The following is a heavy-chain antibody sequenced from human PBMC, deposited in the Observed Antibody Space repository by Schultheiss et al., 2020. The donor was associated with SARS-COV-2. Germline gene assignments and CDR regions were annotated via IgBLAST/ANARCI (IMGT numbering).Heavy chain of an antibody. CDR1: GGSISSSSYC. CDR3: ARSFVVPAAKKTDAFDI. V-gene: IGHV4-39*01. CDR2: MCYSGST. J-gene: IGHJ3*02. Sequence: SQTLSLTCTVSGGSISSSSYCWGWIRQLPGKGLEWIGSMCYSGSTYYNPSLKSRVTISVDTSKNQFSLKLSSVTAADTAVYYCARSFVVPAAKKTDAFDIWGQGTRVTVSS. D-gene: IGHD2-2*01.